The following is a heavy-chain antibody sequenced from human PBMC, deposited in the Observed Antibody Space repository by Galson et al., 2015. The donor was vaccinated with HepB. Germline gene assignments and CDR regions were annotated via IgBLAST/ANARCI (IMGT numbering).Heavy chain of an antibody. V-gene: IGHV3-48*02. CDR3: TRDFVEMATDY. CDR1: GFTFSDYR. J-gene: IGHJ4*02. D-gene: IGHD5-24*01. CDR2: ISRSSIVI. Sequence: SLRLSCAVSGFTFSDYRMNWVRQAPGKGLEWISYISRSSIVIYYADFVKGRFTISRDNAKNLLYLQMNSLTDEDTAVYYCTRDFVEMATDYWGQGTMVTVSS.